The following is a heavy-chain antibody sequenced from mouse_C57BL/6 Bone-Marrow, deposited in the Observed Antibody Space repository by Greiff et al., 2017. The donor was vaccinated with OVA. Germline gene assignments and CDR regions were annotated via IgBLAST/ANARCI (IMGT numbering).Heavy chain of an antibody. Sequence: VQLQQPGAELVKPGASVKMSCKASGYTFTSYWITWVKQRPGQGLEWIGDIYPGSGSTNYNEKFKSKATLTVDTSSSTAYMQLSSLTSEDSAVYSCARQATPITTVVAPYAMDYWGQGTSVTVSS. J-gene: IGHJ4*01. V-gene: IGHV1-55*01. D-gene: IGHD1-1*01. CDR2: IYPGSGST. CDR3: ARQATPITTVVAPYAMDY. CDR1: GYTFTSYW.